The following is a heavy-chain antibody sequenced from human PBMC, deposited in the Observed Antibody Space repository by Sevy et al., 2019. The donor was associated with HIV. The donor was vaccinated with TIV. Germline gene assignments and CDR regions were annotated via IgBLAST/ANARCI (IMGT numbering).Heavy chain of an antibody. CDR3: SRGLATADTPEYYFDY. V-gene: IGHV3-49*03. CDR1: GFTFDDYA. D-gene: IGHD5-12*01. Sequence: GGSLRLSCTASGFTFDDYAMSWFRQAPGKGLDWVAFITRNSYEAYGGTTEYAASVKGRFIISRDDSKSIAYLQMKSLKTEHTAVYYCSRGLATADTPEYYFDYWGQGSLVTVSS. CDR2: ITRNSYEAYGGTT. J-gene: IGHJ4*02.